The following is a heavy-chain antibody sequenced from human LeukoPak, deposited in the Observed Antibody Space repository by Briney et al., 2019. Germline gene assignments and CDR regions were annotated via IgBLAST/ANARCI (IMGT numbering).Heavy chain of an antibody. CDR2: ISSGSDYI. CDR3: VRIPNSANFPNWFDP. D-gene: IGHD4/OR15-4a*01. CDR1: GFTFSSST. J-gene: IGHJ5*02. Sequence: PGGPLRLSCAASGFTFSSSTMNWVRRAPGKGLEWVSSISSGSDYIYYADSVKGRFTISRDNPKNSLYLQMNSLRAEDTAVYYCVRIPNSANFPNWFDPWGQGTLVTVSS. V-gene: IGHV3-21*01.